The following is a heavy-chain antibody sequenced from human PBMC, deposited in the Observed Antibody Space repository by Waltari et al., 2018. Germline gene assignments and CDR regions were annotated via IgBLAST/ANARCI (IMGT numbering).Heavy chain of an antibody. CDR3: ASMVRGED. J-gene: IGHJ4*02. D-gene: IGHD3-10*01. Sequence: QVQLQESGTGLVKPSETLSLTCTVSGDSISYYYWSWIRQPPGKGLEWIGYIYYSGSTNYNPSLKSRVTISVDTSKNQFSLKLSSVTAADTAVYYCASMVRGEDWGQGTLVTVSS. CDR2: IYYSGST. CDR1: GDSISYYY. V-gene: IGHV4-59*12.